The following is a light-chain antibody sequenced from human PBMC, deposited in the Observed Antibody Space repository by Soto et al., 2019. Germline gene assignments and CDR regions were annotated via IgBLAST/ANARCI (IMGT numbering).Light chain of an antibody. CDR1: DSLVDSDVISY. V-gene: IGKV2-30*01. CDR2: KVS. J-gene: IGKJ5*01. CDR3: MQGTHWPIT. Sequence: VVMTQSTLSLPVTLGEPASISCRSNDSLVDSDVISYFRWFQQRKGRHPRRXLYKVSTRDSGVPARFSGSGSGTDFALKISRVEAEDVGVYYCMQGTHWPITFGQGTRLEIK.